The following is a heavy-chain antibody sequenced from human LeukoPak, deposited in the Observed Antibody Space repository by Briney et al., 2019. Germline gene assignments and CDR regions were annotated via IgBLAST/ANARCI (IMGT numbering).Heavy chain of an antibody. Sequence: PSETLSLTCAVYGGSFSGYYWSWIRQPPGKGLEWIGEINTGGSTDYNASLKRRVTISVDKCKKKLSLKLNSLTAADTAVYYCASEPGYCTGGRCYGGWFHPWGQGTLVTVSS. V-gene: IGHV4-34*01. J-gene: IGHJ5*02. D-gene: IGHD2-15*01. CDR2: INTGGST. CDR3: ASEPGYCTGGRCYGGWFHP. CDR1: GGSFSGYY.